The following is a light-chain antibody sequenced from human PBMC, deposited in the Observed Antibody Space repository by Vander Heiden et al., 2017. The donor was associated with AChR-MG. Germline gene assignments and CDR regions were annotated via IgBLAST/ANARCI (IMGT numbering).Light chain of an antibody. V-gene: IGLV2-14*01. CDR3: CAYSNDGLASAYL. CDR1: STDIGNYDY. CDR2: DVT. Sequence: QSALPQPASVSGSPGQSITVSCTGTSTDIGNYDYVSWYQQDPGKAPQLIIYDVTNRPSGISNRFSGSKSGNTASLHISGLQAEDEGDYYCCAYSNDGLASAYLFGTGTKVTVL. J-gene: IGLJ1*01.